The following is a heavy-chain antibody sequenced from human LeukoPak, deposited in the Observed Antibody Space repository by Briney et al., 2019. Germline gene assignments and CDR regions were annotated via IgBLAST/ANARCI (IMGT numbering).Heavy chain of an antibody. Sequence: GGSLRLSCAASGFTFSTYLMHWVRQAPGKGLVWVSRINTDGSITTYADSVKGRFTISRDNAKNTLYLQMNSLRDEDTAVYFCASNDYRDEGIDSWGQGTLVTVSS. D-gene: IGHD4-17*01. V-gene: IGHV3-74*03. CDR3: ASNDYRDEGIDS. CDR2: INTDGSIT. J-gene: IGHJ4*02. CDR1: GFTFSTYL.